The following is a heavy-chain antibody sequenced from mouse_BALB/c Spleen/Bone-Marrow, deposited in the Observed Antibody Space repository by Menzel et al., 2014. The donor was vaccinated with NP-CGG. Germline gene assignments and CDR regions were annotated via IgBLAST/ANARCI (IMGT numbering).Heavy chain of an antibody. Sequence: VHVKQSGAELVKPGASVKLSCTASGFNIKDTYMHWVKQRPEQGLEWIGRIDPANGNTKYDPKFQGKVTITADTSSNTAYLQLSSLTSEDTAAYYCASYRYGWYFDVWGAGTTVTVSS. D-gene: IGHD2-14*01. CDR1: GFNIKDTY. V-gene: IGHV14-3*02. J-gene: IGHJ1*01. CDR2: IDPANGNT. CDR3: ASYRYGWYFDV.